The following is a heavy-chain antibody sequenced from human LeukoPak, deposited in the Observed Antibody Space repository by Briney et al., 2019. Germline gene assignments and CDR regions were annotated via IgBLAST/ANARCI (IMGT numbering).Heavy chain of an antibody. CDR3: AREGVSTILTGFWFDP. CDR2: ISACNGNT. V-gene: IGHV1-18*01. J-gene: IGHJ5*02. D-gene: IGHD3-9*01. CDR1: GYTFTSYG. Sequence: ASVKVSCKASGYTFTSYGISWVRQAPGQGLEWMGWISACNGNTNYAQKLQGRVTTTTDTSTSTAYMELRSLRSDDTAVYYCAREGVSTILTGFWFDPWGQGTLVTVSS.